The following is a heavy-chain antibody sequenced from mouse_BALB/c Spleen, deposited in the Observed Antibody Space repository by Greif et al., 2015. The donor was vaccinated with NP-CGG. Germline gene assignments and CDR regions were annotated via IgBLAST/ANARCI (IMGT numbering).Heavy chain of an antibody. V-gene: IGHV1S14*01. CDR2: IHPSCGNI. J-gene: IGHJ2*01. Sequence: QVQLQQSGSVLVRPGASVKLSCKASGYTFTSYWMHWAKQRPGQGLEWIGEIHPSCGNINYNEKFKGKATLTVDTSSSTAYVDLSSLTSEDSAVYYCARATAHYFDYWGQGTTLTVSS. CDR3: ARATAHYFDY. D-gene: IGHD1-2*01. CDR1: GYTFTSYW.